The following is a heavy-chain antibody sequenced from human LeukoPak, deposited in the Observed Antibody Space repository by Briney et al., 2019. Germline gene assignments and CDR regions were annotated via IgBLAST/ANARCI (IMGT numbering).Heavy chain of an antibody. J-gene: IGHJ4*02. CDR2: INPNSGGT. D-gene: IGHD5-24*01. CDR1: GYTFTGYY. Sequence: GASVKVSCKASGYTFTGYYMHWVRQAPGQGLEWMGWINPNSGGTSYAQKFQGWVTMTRDTSISTAYIELSRLRSDDTAVYYCARAGTVEMTPLDYWGQGTLVTVSS. CDR3: ARAGTVEMTPLDY. V-gene: IGHV1-2*04.